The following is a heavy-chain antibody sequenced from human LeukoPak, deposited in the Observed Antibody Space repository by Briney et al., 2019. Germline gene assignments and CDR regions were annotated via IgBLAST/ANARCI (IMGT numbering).Heavy chain of an antibody. CDR2: IIPIFGTA. CDR3: ARGVRYVNYYYYYMDV. V-gene: IGHV1-69*05. J-gene: IGHJ6*03. D-gene: IGHD3-16*01. Sequence: GASVKVSCKASGGTFSSYAISWVRQAPGQGLEWMGGIIPIFGTANYAQKFQGRVTITTDESTSTAYMELSSLRSEDTAVYYCARGVRYVNYYYYYMDVWGKGTTVTVSS. CDR1: GGTFSSYA.